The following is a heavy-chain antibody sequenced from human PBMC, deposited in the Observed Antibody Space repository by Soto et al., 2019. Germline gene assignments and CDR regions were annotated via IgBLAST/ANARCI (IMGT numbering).Heavy chain of an antibody. CDR2: IGSSGAGT. J-gene: IGHJ4*02. D-gene: IGHD2-21*02. V-gene: IGHV3-23*01. CDR3: AKVLREGLRTLEY. Sequence: EVQLLESGGDLVQPGGSLRLSCAASGFTFSSYTMIWVRQAPGKGPEWVSSIGSSGAGTYYADSVKGRFTVSRDKSENRLFLHMDNLKVEDTAVYYFAKVLREGLRTLEYWGQGTLVTVSS. CDR1: GFTFSSYT.